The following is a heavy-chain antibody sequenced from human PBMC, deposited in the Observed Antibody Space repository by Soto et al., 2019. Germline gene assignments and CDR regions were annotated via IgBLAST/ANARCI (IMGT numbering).Heavy chain of an antibody. CDR2: ISGSGGST. CDR1: GFTFSSYA. CDR3: AKDLLRKPFYDILNGYNY. J-gene: IGHJ4*02. D-gene: IGHD3-9*01. V-gene: IGHV3-23*01. Sequence: GGSLRLSCAASGFTFSSYAMSWVRQAPGKGLEWVSAISGSGGSTYYADSVKGRFTISRDNSKNTLYLQMNSLRAEDTAVYYCAKDLLRKPFYDILNGYNYWGQGTLVTVSS.